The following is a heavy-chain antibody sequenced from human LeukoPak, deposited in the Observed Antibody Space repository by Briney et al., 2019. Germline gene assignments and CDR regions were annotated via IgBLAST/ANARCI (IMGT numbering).Heavy chain of an antibody. CDR1: GVSVSSGSYY. J-gene: IGHJ6*02. D-gene: IGHD3-16*01. CDR3: ARVDEGGYYYYGMDV. V-gene: IGHV4-61*01. Sequence: SETLSLTCTVSGVSVSSGSYYWSWIRQPPGKGLEWIGYIYSSGSTNYNPSLKSRVTISVDTSKNQFSLKLSSVAAADTAVYYCARVDEGGYYYYGMDVWGQGTTVTVSS. CDR2: IYSSGST.